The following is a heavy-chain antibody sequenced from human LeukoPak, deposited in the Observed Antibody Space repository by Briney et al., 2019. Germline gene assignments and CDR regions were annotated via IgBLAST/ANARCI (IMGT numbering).Heavy chain of an antibody. J-gene: IGHJ6*02. Sequence: GGSLGLSCAASGFTVSSNYMSWVRQAPGKGLEWVSVIYSGGSTYYADSVKGRFTISRHNSKNTLYLQMNSLRAEDTAVYYCARGSGSYYYYGMDVWGQGTTVTVSS. V-gene: IGHV3-53*04. CDR2: IYSGGST. CDR3: ARGSGSYYYYGMDV. D-gene: IGHD3-10*01. CDR1: GFTVSSNY.